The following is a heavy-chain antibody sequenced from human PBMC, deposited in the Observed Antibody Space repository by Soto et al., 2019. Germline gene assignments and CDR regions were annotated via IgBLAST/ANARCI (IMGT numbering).Heavy chain of an antibody. D-gene: IGHD1-26*01. Sequence: EVQLLESGGGLVQPGGSLRLSCAASGFTFSSYAMSWVRQAPGKGLEWVSAISGSGGSTYYADSVKGRFTISRDNSKNTLYLQMNSLRAEDTAVYYCACQLWELDRMGPAAGWFDPWGQGTLVTVSS. CDR2: ISGSGGST. CDR3: ACQLWELDRMGPAAGWFDP. CDR1: GFTFSSYA. J-gene: IGHJ5*02. V-gene: IGHV3-23*01.